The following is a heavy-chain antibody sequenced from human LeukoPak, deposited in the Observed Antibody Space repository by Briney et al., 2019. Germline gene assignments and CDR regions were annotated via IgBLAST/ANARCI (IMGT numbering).Heavy chain of an antibody. CDR2: ISAYDCNT. CDR1: GYTFTSCG. J-gene: IGHJ4*02. D-gene: IGHD3-22*01. CDR3: ARDRKYYYGSSGYSTFDY. V-gene: IGHV1-18*01. Sequence: ASVKVSCKASGYTFTSCGISWVRQAPGQGLEWMGWISAYDCNTNYAQKLQGRVTMTTDTSTSTAYMELRSLRSDDTAVYYCARDRKYYYGSSGYSTFDYWGQGTLVTVSS.